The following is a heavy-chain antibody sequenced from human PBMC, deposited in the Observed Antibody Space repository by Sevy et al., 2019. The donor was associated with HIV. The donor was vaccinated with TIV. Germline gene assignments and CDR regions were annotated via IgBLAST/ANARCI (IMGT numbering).Heavy chain of an antibody. J-gene: IGHJ3*01. CDR1: GFTFSSYP. D-gene: IGHD3-10*01. Sequence: GRSLRLSCAASGFTFSSYPMHWVRQAPGKGLEWVSFISFDGTDKYYADSVKGRFTITRDNSKNTLFLQMNSLRAEDTAFYYCVRETTMLPQGAFDFWGQGTMVTVSS. CDR2: ISFDGTDK. V-gene: IGHV3-30-3*01. CDR3: VRETTMLPQGAFDF.